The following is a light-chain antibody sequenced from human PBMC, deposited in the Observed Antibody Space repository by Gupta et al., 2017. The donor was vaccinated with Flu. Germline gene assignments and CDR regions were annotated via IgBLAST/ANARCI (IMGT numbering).Light chain of an antibody. Sequence: VVMTQYPATLSVSPGERATLSCRASQSVANNLAWYQHKPGQGPRLLIYDASTRAAGIPARFSGSGYGKEFTLTISSRQPEDFAVYYCQHYHNWPPWTFGQGTKVEIK. CDR3: QHYHNWPPWT. V-gene: IGKV3D-15*01. CDR1: QSVANN. CDR2: DAS. J-gene: IGKJ1*01.